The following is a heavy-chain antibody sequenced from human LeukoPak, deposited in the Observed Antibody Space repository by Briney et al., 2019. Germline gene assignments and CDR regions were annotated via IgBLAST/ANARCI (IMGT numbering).Heavy chain of an antibody. V-gene: IGHV4-59*01. CDR2: IYYSGST. CDR1: GGPISSYY. J-gene: IGHJ4*02. D-gene: IGHD2-21*02. Sequence: SETLSLTCTVSGGPISSYYWSWIRQPPGKGLEWIGYIYYSGSTNYNPSLKSRVTISVDTSKNQFSLKLSSVTAADTAVYYCARGIEFDPYCGGDCYRYYFDYWGQGTLVTVSS. CDR3: ARGIEFDPYCGGDCYRYYFDY.